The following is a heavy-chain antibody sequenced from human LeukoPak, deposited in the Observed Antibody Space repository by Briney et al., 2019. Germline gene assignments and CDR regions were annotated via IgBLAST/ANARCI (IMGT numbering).Heavy chain of an antibody. V-gene: IGHV4-39*01. CDR3: ARHLRVSSYFDY. J-gene: IGHJ4*02. Sequence: WVRQSPGKGLEWIGSVYYSGSTYYNPSLKSRVTISVDTSKNQFSLKLSSVTAADTAVYYCARHLRVSSYFDYWGQGTLVTVSS. D-gene: IGHD4-17*01. CDR2: VYYSGST.